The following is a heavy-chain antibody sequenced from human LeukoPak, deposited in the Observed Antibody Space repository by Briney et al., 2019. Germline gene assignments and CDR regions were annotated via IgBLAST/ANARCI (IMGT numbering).Heavy chain of an antibody. CDR1: GYSFTSYW. D-gene: IGHD2-15*01. CDR3: ARLGRGYRSGGSCYSLDNWFDP. Sequence: GESLKISCKGSGYSFTSYWIGWVRQMPGKGLEWMGIIYPGDSDTRYSPSFQGQVTISADKSISTAYLQWSSLKASDTAMYYCARLGRGYRSGGSCYSLDNWFDPWGQGTLVTVSS. V-gene: IGHV5-51*01. J-gene: IGHJ5*02. CDR2: IYPGDSDT.